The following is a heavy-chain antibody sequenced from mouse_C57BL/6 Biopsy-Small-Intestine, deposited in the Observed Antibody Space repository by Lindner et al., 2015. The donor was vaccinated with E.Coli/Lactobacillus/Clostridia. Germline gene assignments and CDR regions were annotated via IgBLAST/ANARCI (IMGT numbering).Heavy chain of an antibody. CDR1: GYSFTSYY. CDR3: ARGDWDEGYFDV. V-gene: IGHV1-66*01. CDR2: IYPGSGNT. J-gene: IGHJ1*03. D-gene: IGHD4-1*01. Sequence: VQLQESGPELVKPGASVEISCKASGYSFTSYYIHWVKQRPGQGLEWIRWIYPGSGNTNYNEKFRGKATLTADASSSTAYMQLSSLTSEDSAVYYCARGDWDEGYFDVWGTGTTVTVSS.